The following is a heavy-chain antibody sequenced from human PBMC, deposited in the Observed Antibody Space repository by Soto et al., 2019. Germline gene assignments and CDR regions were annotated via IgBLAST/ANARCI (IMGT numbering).Heavy chain of an antibody. CDR3: ARRKERSGPYYLDL. Sequence: GPSVKVSFKASGFTFITYDFSWVRQSAGQGLEWMGWMNPNNGNAGFAQKFRVRINMTRNTSISTAYLELSSLRSDDSAVYFCARRKERSGPYYLDLWGQGTQVTVSS. J-gene: IGHJ4*02. D-gene: IGHD6-25*01. CDR1: GFTFITYD. V-gene: IGHV1-8*01. CDR2: MNPNNGNA.